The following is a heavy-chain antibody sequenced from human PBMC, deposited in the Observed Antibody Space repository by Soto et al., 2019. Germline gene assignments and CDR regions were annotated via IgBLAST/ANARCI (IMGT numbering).Heavy chain of an antibody. CDR1: GGSFSGYY. CDR2: INHSGST. Sequence: PSETLSLTCAVYGGSFSGYYWSWIRQPPGKGLEWIGEINHSGSTNYNPSLKSRVTISVDTSKNQFSLKLSSVTAADTAVYYCARGRFYDFWSGYHTTPQFDYWGQGTLVTVSS. CDR3: ARGRFYDFWSGYHTTPQFDY. J-gene: IGHJ4*02. V-gene: IGHV4-34*01. D-gene: IGHD3-3*01.